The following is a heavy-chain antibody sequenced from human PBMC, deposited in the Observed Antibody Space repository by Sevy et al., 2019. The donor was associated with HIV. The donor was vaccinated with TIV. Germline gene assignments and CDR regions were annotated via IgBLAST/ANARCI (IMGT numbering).Heavy chain of an antibody. J-gene: IGHJ6*02. D-gene: IGHD2-2*01. CDR1: GFTFSSYG. CDR2: ISYDGSNK. V-gene: IGHV3-30*18. Sequence: GGSLRLSCAASGFTFSSYGMHWVRQAPGKGLEWVAVISYDGSNKYYADSVKGRFTISRDNSKNTLYLQMNGLRAEDTAVYYCAKELNVVPAAMPYYYYYYGMDVWGQGTTVTVSS. CDR3: AKELNVVPAAMPYYYYYYGMDV.